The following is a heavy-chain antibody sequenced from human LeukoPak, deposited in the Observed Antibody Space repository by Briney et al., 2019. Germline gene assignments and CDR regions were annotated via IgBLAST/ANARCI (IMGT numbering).Heavy chain of an antibody. CDR2: IYDNGSA. J-gene: IGHJ4*02. D-gene: IGHD3-3*01. CDR3: APLMPPNMVRKPEWDC. V-gene: IGHV4-39*01. Sequence: PSETLSLTCTVSGASISGSGYYWGWIRQPPGKGLEWIGSIYDNGSAYYNPSLKSRVTISVDTSKNQFSLRLTSVTAADTAVYYCAPLMPPNMVRKPEWDCWGQGTLVTVAS. CDR1: GASISGSGYY.